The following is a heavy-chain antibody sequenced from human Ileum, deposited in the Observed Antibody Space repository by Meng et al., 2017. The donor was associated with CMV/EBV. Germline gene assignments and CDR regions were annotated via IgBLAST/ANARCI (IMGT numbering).Heavy chain of an antibody. CDR1: GFTFSSYS. Sequence: GESLKISCAASGFTFSSYSMNWVRQAPGKGLEWVSSISSSSSYIYYADSVKGRFTISRDNAKNSLYLQMNSLRAEDTAVYYCASFYYGSGRGIIPWGQGTLVTVSS. V-gene: IGHV3-21*01. CDR3: ASFYYGSGRGIIP. J-gene: IGHJ5*02. D-gene: IGHD3-10*01. CDR2: ISSSSSYI.